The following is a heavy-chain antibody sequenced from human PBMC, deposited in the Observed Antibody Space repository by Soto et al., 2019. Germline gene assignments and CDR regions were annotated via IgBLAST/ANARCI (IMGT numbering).Heavy chain of an antibody. CDR3: AKARVRIVGANSFDY. CDR1: GFTFSNYG. J-gene: IGHJ4*02. D-gene: IGHD1-26*01. V-gene: IGHV3-30*18. CDR2: ISDDGDKR. Sequence: GGSLRLSXVGSGFTFSNYGMHWVRQPPGKGLEWVALISDDGDKRYYADSVRGRLIISRDNSKDTLYLQMNSLGPDDTAVYFCAKARVRIVGANSFDYWGQGTPVTVSS.